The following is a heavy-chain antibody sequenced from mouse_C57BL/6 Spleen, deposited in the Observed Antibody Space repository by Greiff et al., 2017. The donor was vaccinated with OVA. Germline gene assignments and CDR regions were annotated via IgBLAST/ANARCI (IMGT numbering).Heavy chain of an antibody. V-gene: IGHV1-18*01. Sequence: VQLQQSRPELVKPGASVKIPCKASGYTFTDYNMDWVKQSHGKSLEWIGDINPNNGGTIYNQKFKGKATLTVDKSSSTAYMELRSLTSEDTAVYYCARKETHYYGSSYLYFDVWGTGTTVTVSS. CDR1: GYTFTDYN. D-gene: IGHD1-1*01. CDR3: ARKETHYYGSSYLYFDV. CDR2: INPNNGGT. J-gene: IGHJ1*03.